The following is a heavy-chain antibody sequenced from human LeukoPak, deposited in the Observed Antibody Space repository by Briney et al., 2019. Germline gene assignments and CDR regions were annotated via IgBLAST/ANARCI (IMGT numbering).Heavy chain of an antibody. D-gene: IGHD6-19*01. CDR1: GYTFTSYG. J-gene: IGHJ4*02. CDR3: ARAVAGTLWGDY. CDR2: ISAYNGNT. Sequence: ASVTVSCKASGYTFTSYGISWVRQAPGQGLEWMGWISAYNGNTNYAQKLQGRVTMTTDTSTSTAYMELRSLRSDDTAVYYCARAVAGTLWGDYWGQGTLVTVSS. V-gene: IGHV1-18*01.